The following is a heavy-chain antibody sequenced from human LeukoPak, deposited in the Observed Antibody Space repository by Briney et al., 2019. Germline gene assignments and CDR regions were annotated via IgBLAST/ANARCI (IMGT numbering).Heavy chain of an antibody. J-gene: IGHJ4*02. CDR1: GFTFSSYT. CDR3: AKDLSGSFYAPADY. Sequence: GGSLRLSCAASGFTFSSYTMSWVRQAPGRRLEWVSGIRGSAGSANYADSVKGRFTISRDNSKSTLYLQMTSLRPEDTAVYDCAKDLSGSFYAPADYWGQGSLVSVSS. D-gene: IGHD1-26*01. V-gene: IGHV3-23*01. CDR2: IRGSAGSA.